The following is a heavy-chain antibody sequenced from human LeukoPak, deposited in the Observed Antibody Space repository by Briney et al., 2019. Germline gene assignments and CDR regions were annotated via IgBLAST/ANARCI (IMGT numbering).Heavy chain of an antibody. CDR1: GGSISSSSYY. CDR2: IYYSGST. D-gene: IGHD4-23*01. Sequence: PSETLSLTCTVSGGSISSSSYYWGWIRQPPGKGLEWIGSIYYSGSTYYNPSLKSRVTISVDTSKNQFSLKLSSVTAADTAVYYCASCSLAEYTVVTPFDYWGQGTLVTVSS. CDR3: ASCSLAEYTVVTPFDY. J-gene: IGHJ4*02. V-gene: IGHV4-39*07.